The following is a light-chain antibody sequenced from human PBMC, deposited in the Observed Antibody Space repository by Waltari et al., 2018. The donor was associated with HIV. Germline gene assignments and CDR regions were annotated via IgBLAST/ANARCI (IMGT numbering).Light chain of an antibody. V-gene: IGKV3-15*01. CDR1: QSIGTN. J-gene: IGKJ4*01. Sequence: EIVMPQSPDTLSVSPGDRASLFCRASQSIGTNLAWYQHKPGQAPRLLIYGASTRATDIPARFSGSGSGTEFTLTISSLQSEDFAVYSCQQYHRWPPLTFGGGTKVEIK. CDR3: QQYHRWPPLT. CDR2: GAS.